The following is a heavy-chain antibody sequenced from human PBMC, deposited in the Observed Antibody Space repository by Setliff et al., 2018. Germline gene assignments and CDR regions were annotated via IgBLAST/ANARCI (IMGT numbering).Heavy chain of an antibody. CDR1: GDSISSGSHY. V-gene: IGHV4-39*01. J-gene: IGHJ4*02. CDR2: IHYRGTT. Sequence: TLSLTCTVSGDSISSGSHYWGWIRQPPGKGLEWIGRIHYRGTTYSNVSLASRLTISVDTSKNQFSLKLTSVTAADTAVYYCARTGTYRYFDSWGQGTRVTVSS. CDR3: ARTGTYRYFDS. D-gene: IGHD1-1*01.